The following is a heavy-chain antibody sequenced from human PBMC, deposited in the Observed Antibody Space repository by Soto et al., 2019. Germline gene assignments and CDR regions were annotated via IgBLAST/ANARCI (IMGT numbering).Heavy chain of an antibody. CDR3: ARHSSSSYYGMDV. D-gene: IGHD6-13*01. CDR2: IDPSDSYT. CDR1: GYIFTSYW. J-gene: IGHJ6*02. V-gene: IGHV5-10-1*01. Sequence: PVESLKISCKGSGYIFTSYWISCFLQMPGKVLEWMGRIDPSDSYTNYSPSFQGHVTISADKSISTAYLQWSSLKASDTAMYYCARHSSSSYYGMDVWGQGTTVTVSS.